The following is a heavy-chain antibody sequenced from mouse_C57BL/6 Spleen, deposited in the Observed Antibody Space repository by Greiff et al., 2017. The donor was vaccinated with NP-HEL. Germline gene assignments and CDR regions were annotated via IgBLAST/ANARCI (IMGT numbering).Heavy chain of an antibody. D-gene: IGHD2-10*01. V-gene: IGHV1-26*01. J-gene: IGHJ4*01. Sequence: EVQLQQSGPELVKPGASVKISCKASGYTFTDYYMNWVKQSHGKSLEWIGDINPNNGGTSYNQKFKGKATLTVDKSSSTAYMELRSLTSEDSAVYYCASLLSPFYYAMDYWGQGTSVTVSS. CDR3: ASLLSPFYYAMDY. CDR1: GYTFTDYY. CDR2: INPNNGGT.